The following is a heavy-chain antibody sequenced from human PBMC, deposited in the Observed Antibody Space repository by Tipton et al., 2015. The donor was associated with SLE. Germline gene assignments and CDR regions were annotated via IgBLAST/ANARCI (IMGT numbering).Heavy chain of an antibody. V-gene: IGHV1-18*01. CDR2: ISAYNGNT. J-gene: IGHJ6*02. CDR3: ARGCSSTSCYRDYYYGMDV. D-gene: IGHD2-2*02. CDR1: GYTFTSYG. Sequence: QLVQSGPEVKKPGASVKVSCKASGYTFTSYGISWVRQAPGQGLEWMGWISAYNGNTNYAQKLQGRVTMTTDTSTSTAYMELRSLRSDDTAVYYCARGCSSTSCYRDYYYGMDVWGQGTTVTVSS.